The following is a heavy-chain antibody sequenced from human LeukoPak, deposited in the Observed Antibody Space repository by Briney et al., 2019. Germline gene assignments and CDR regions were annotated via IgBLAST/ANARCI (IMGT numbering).Heavy chain of an antibody. D-gene: IGHD1-14*01. J-gene: IGHJ1*01. CDR3: ARLSEPS. CDR2: IIEEGDTT. CDR1: GLAFSNYG. V-gene: IGHV3-23*01. Sequence: QPGGSLRLSCSASGLAFSNYGVSWVRQTPGQGLEWVSSIIEEGDTTYYADAVRGRSTISRDNSKSIVYLQMSSLRVEDTAIYYCARLSEPSWGQGTLVTVSS.